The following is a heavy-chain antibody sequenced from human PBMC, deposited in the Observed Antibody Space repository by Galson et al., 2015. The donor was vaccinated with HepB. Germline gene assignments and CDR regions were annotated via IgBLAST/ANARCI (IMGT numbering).Heavy chain of an antibody. CDR1: GGTFSSYA. V-gene: IGHV1-69*13. D-gene: IGHD6-6*01. Sequence: SVKVSCKASGGTFSSYAISWVRQAPGQGLEWMGGIIPIFGTANYAQKFQGRVTITADESTSTAYMELSSLRSEDTAVYYCARDLEQLVRAFGSYYGMDVWGQGTTVTVSS. J-gene: IGHJ6*02. CDR2: IIPIFGTA. CDR3: ARDLEQLVRAFGSYYGMDV.